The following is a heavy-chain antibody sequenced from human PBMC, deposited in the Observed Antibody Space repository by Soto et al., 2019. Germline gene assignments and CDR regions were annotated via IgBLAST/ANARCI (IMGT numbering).Heavy chain of an antibody. CDR1: GGSISSYY. V-gene: IGHV4-59*08. D-gene: IGHD3-22*01. Sequence: SETLSLTCTVSGGSISSYYWSWIRQPPGKGLEWIGYIYYSGSTNYNPSLKSRVTISVDTSKNQFSLKLSSVTAADTAVYYCARRTYENYYYYYMDVWGKETTVT. CDR3: ARRTYENYYYYYMDV. CDR2: IYYSGST. J-gene: IGHJ6*03.